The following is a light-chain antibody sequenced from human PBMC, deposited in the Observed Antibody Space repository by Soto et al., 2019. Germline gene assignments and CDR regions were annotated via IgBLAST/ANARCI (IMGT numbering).Light chain of an antibody. V-gene: IGLV1-44*01. CDR1: SSNIGSNT. CDR3: ATWDDILNAWV. CDR2: SNT. J-gene: IGLJ3*02. Sequence: QSVLTQPPSASGTPGQRVTISCSGSSSNIGSNTVTWFQQLPGTAPKLLIYSNTQWPSGVPDRFSGSKSGTSASLAISGLQSEDEADYYSATWDDILNAWVFGGGTKVTVL.